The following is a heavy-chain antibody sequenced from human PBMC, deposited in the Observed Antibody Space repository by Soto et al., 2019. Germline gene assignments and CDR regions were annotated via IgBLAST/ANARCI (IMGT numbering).Heavy chain of an antibody. D-gene: IGHD1-26*01. CDR1: GFTVSSNY. CDR2: IYSGGSI. J-gene: IGHJ5*02. V-gene: IGHV3-53*01. Sequence: PGGSLRLSCAASGFTVSSNYMSWVRQAPGKGLEWVSVIYSGGSIFYAASVKGRFTISRDNSKNTLYLQMNSLRAGHTAVYYCARLSEFLWEPWREGTLV. CDR3: ARLSEFLWEP.